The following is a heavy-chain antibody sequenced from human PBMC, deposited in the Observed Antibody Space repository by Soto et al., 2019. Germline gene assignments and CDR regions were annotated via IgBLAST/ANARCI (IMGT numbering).Heavy chain of an antibody. CDR3: ARDQGQRDYDILTGYYSP. CDR1: GLTFSSYG. CDR2: IWYDGSNK. D-gene: IGHD3-9*01. V-gene: IGHV3-33*01. Sequence: GGSLRLSYAASGLTFSSYGMHWVRQAPGKGLEWVAVIWYDGSNKYYADSVKGRFTISRDNSKNTLYLQMNSLRAEDTAVYYCARDQGQRDYDILTGYYSPWGQGTLVTVSS. J-gene: IGHJ5*02.